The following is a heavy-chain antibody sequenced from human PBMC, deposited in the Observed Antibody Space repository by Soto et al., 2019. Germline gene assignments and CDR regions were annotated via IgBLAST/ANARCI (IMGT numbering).Heavy chain of an antibody. V-gene: IGHV4-31*03. D-gene: IGHD2-15*01. Sequence: QVQLQESGPGLVKPSQTLSLTCTVSGGSISSGGYYWSWIRQHPGKGLEWIGYIYYSGSTNYNPSLKSRVTISVDTSKNQFSLKLSSVTAADTAVYYCATSGGSSTRDWFDPWGQGTLVTVSS. CDR1: GGSISSGGYY. J-gene: IGHJ5*02. CDR2: IYYSGST. CDR3: ATSGGSSTRDWFDP.